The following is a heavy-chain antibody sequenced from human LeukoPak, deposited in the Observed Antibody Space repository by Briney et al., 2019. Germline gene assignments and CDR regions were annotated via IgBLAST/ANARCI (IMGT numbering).Heavy chain of an antibody. V-gene: IGHV3-23*01. J-gene: IGHJ3*02. D-gene: IGHD3-22*01. CDR3: AKFKLYYDNNDPDCFDI. CDR1: GFTFNNYA. CDR2: ISGSTGVT. Sequence: QAGRSLRLSCAASGFTFNNYAMTWVRQAPGKGLEWVSGISGSTGVTFYADSVKGRFTISRDNSKNTLYLQMNGLRAEDTAVYYCAKFKLYYDNNDPDCFDIWGLGTMVTVSS.